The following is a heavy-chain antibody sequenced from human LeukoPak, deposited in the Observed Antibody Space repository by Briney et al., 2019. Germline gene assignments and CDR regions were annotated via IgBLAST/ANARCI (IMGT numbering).Heavy chain of an antibody. CDR1: GGSISSYY. CDR2: IYTSGST. CDR3: ARDYYDSSGYYWSDY. J-gene: IGHJ4*02. Sequence: SETLSLTCTVSGGSISSYYWSWIRQPAGKGLEWIGRIYTSGSTNYNPSLKSRVTISVDTSKNQFSLKLSSVTAADTAVYYCARDYYDSSGYYWSDYWGQGTLVTVSS. D-gene: IGHD3-22*01. V-gene: IGHV4-4*07.